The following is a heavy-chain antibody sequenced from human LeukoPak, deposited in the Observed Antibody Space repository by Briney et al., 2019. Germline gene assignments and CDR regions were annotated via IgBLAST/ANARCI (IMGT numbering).Heavy chain of an antibody. Sequence: SETLSLTCTVSGGSISSGGYYWSWIRQHPGKGLEWIGYIYYSGSTYYNPSLKSRVTISVDTSKNQFSLKLSSVTAADTAVYYCVRGIADYYGSGSYYYFDYWGQGTLVTVSS. D-gene: IGHD3-10*01. J-gene: IGHJ4*02. CDR1: GGSISSGGYY. CDR2: IYYSGST. V-gene: IGHV4-31*03. CDR3: VRGIADYYGSGSYYYFDY.